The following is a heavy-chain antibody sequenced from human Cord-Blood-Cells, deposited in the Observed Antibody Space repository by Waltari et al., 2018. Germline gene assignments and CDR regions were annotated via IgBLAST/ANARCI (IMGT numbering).Heavy chain of an antibody. CDR3: ARVNGKLGIGYFDY. V-gene: IGHV3-30-3*01. J-gene: IGHJ4*02. Sequence: QVQLVESGGGVVQPGRSLRLSCAASGFTFSSYAMHWVRQAPGKGLEWVAVISYDGSNKYYADSVKGRFTISRDNSKNTLYLQMNSLRAEDTAVYYCARVNGKLGIGYFDYWGQGTLVTVSS. CDR1: GFTFSSYA. CDR2: ISYDGSNK. D-gene: IGHD7-27*01.